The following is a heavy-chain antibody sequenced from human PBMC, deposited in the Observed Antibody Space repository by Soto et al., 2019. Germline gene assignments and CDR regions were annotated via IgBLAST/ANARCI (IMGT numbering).Heavy chain of an antibody. D-gene: IGHD3-16*02. Sequence: ASMKVSCQASGYTFTSYDINWVRHATGQGLEWMGWMNPNSGNTGYAQKFQGRVTMTRNTSISTAYMELSSLRSEDTAVYYCARGRGTNDYVWGSYLIYYYGMDVWGQGTTVTVS. CDR1: GYTFTSYD. CDR2: MNPNSGNT. V-gene: IGHV1-8*01. CDR3: ARGRGTNDYVWGSYLIYYYGMDV. J-gene: IGHJ6*02.